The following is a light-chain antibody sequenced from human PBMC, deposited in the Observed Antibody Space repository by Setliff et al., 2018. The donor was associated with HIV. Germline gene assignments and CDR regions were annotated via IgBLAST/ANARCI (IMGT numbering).Light chain of an antibody. CDR3: CSYAGSYTPVI. CDR1: SSDVGSYNY. J-gene: IGLJ2*01. CDR2: DVT. Sequence: QSALTQPRSVSGSPGQSVTISCTGTSSDVGSYNYVSWYQLHPCKAPKLMIYDVTNRPSGVPDRFSGSKSGNTASLTISWLQAEDEADYYCCSYAGSYTPVIFGGGTKVTVL. V-gene: IGLV2-11*01.